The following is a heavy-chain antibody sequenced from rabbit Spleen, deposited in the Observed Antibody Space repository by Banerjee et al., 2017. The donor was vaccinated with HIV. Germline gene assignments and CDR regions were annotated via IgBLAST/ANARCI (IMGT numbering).Heavy chain of an antibody. V-gene: IGHV1S45*01. Sequence: QEQLEESGGGLVQPGGSLTLTCTASGVSFTSNYYMCWVRQAPGKGLEWIACIDTGSSGFTYFASWAKGRFTISKTSSTTVTLQMTSLTAADTATYFCARAEYDEALYPWGPGTLVTVS. CDR1: GVSFTSNYY. CDR2: IDTGSSGFT. CDR3: ARAEYDEALYP. J-gene: IGHJ2*01.